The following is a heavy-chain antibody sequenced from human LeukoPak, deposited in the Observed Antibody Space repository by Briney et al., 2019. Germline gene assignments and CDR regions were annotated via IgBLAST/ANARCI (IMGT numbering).Heavy chain of an antibody. D-gene: IGHD5-24*01. V-gene: IGHV3-21*01. CDR2: ISSSSSYI. CDR1: GFTFSSYS. J-gene: IGHJ4*02. Sequence: GGSLRLSCAASGFTFSSYSMNWVRQAPGKGLEWVSSISSSSSYIYYADSVKGRFTISRDNAKNPLYLQMNSLRAEDTAVYYCARGGDGYNGRNFDYWGQGTLVTVSS. CDR3: ARGGDGYNGRNFDY.